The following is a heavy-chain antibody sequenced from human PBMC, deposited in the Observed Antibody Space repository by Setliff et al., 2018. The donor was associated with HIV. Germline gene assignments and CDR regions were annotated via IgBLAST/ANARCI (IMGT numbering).Heavy chain of an antibody. V-gene: IGHV4-39*01. Sequence: PSETLSLTCSVSGGSISSSANYWGWIRQSPGKGLEWLGSIYHSGSTYYNPSLKSRVTISVDTSKNQFSLRLNSVTAADTAVYYRARQGNIVVVTSFDYWGQGTLVTVSS. D-gene: IGHD2-21*02. CDR1: GGSISSSANY. J-gene: IGHJ4*02. CDR3: ARQGNIVVVTSFDY. CDR2: IYHSGST.